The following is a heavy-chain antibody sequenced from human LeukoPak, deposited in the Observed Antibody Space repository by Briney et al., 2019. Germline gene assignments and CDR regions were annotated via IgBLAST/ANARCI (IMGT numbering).Heavy chain of an antibody. V-gene: IGHV4-59*01. CDR1: GGSISSYH. CDR2: TYYSGNT. D-gene: IGHD3-3*01. Sequence: SETLSLTRTVPGGSISSYHWSWIRQPPGKGREWIGHTYYSGNTNYNPSLKSRVTISVDTSKNQFSLKLSSVTAADTAVYYCARLWSEGNWENWFDPWGQGTLVTVSS. J-gene: IGHJ5*02. CDR3: ARLWSEGNWENWFDP.